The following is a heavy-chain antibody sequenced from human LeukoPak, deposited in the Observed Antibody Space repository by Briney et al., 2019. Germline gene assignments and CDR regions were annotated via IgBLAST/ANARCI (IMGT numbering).Heavy chain of an antibody. Sequence: GRSLRLSCAASGFTFISSWMGWARQAPGKGLEWVANIKEDGSWKHYAVSVQGRFTISRDNAKNSLYLQMNSLRAEETAVYYCARDLGWYHAASLGPGTLVTVSS. J-gene: IGHJ5*02. CDR1: GFTFISSW. D-gene: IGHD6-19*01. CDR3: ARDLGWYHAAS. V-gene: IGHV3-7*01. CDR2: IKEDGSWK.